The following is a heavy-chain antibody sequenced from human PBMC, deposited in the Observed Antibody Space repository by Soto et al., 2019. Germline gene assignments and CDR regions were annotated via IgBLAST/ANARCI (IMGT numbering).Heavy chain of an antibody. Sequence: QVQLVQSGAEVKKPGASVKVSCKASGYTFTSYGLSWVRQAPGQGLEWMGWISTYSGKPNYAQKFQGRVTMTTDTSTGTAYMELRSLRSDDTAVYYCARRGQQLALDFWGQGTLVIVSS. V-gene: IGHV1-18*04. D-gene: IGHD6-13*01. J-gene: IGHJ4*02. CDR2: ISTYSGKP. CDR3: ARRGQQLALDF. CDR1: GYTFTSYG.